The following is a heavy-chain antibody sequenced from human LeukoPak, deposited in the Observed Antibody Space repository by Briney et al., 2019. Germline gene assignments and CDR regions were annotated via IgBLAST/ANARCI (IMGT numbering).Heavy chain of an antibody. V-gene: IGHV3-23*01. CDR1: GFTFSSYA. D-gene: IGHD5-18*01. CDR3: VNLPTGDTAQGYFDY. Sequence: GGSLRLSCAASGFTFSSYAMSWVRQAPGKGLEWVSAISGSGGSTYYADSVKGRFTISRDNSKNTLYLQMNSLRAEDTAVYYCVNLPTGDTAQGYFDYWGQGTLVTVSS. J-gene: IGHJ4*02. CDR2: ISGSGGST.